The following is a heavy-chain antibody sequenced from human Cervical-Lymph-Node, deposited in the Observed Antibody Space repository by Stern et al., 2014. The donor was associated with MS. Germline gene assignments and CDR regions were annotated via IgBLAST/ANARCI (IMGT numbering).Heavy chain of an antibody. CDR3: ARVRPGFRYSTQEFDY. V-gene: IGHV4-59*01. D-gene: IGHD4-11*01. J-gene: IGHJ4*02. CDR2: VYYTGST. CDR1: SGSISDYY. Sequence: VQLVESGPGLVKPSETLSLTCTVSSGSISDYYWSWIRQPPGKGLEWIGYVYYTGSTYYNPSLKSRVTISLDTSKTQFSLNLNSVTAADTAIYYCARVRPGFRYSTQEFDYWGQGTLVTVSS.